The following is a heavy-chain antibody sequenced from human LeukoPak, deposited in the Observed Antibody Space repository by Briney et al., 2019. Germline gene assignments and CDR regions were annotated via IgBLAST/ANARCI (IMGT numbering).Heavy chain of an antibody. V-gene: IGHV3-23*01. CDR3: AKDRPIVVVTAILDY. CDR1: GFTFSSYA. CDR2: ISGSGGST. J-gene: IGHJ4*02. D-gene: IGHD2-21*02. Sequence: GESLRLSCAASGFTFSSYAMSWVRQAPGKGLEWVSAISGSGGSTYYADSVKGRFTISRDNSKNTLYLQMNSLRAEDTAVYYCAKDRPIVVVTAILDYWGQGTLVTVSS.